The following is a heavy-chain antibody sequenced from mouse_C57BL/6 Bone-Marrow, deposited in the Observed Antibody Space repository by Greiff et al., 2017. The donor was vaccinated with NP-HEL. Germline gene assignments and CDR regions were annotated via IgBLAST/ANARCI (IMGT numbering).Heavy chain of an antibody. CDR1: GYTFTSYG. D-gene: IGHD1-1*01. Sequence: QVQLKESGAELARPGASVKLSCKASGYTFTSYGISWVKQRPGQGLEWIGEIYPRSGNTYYNEKFKGKATLTADKSSSTAYMELRSLTSDDSAVDFCARRDYYGSSYYFDYWGQGTTLTVSS. CDR2: IYPRSGNT. CDR3: ARRDYYGSSYYFDY. J-gene: IGHJ2*01. V-gene: IGHV1-81*01.